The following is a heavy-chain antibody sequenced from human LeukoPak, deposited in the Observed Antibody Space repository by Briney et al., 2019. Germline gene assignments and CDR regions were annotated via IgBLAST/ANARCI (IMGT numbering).Heavy chain of an antibody. D-gene: IGHD6-19*01. CDR2: IQNHGNDK. CDR1: GLDFRRSG. Sequence: PGGSLRLSCVASGLDFRRSGRHWVRQAPGKGLEWVAFIQNHGNDKYYVDSLKGRFAISRDNSKNTVYLQMNSLRAEDTAVYYCAREGGVTVAGKFDSWGQGTLVTVSS. CDR3: AREGGVTVAGKFDS. V-gene: IGHV3-30*02. J-gene: IGHJ4*02.